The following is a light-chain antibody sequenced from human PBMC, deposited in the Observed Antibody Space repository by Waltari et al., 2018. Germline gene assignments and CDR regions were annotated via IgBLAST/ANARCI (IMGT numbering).Light chain of an antibody. CDR2: GAS. CDR1: QSIGKY. CDR3: QHYVRLPAT. J-gene: IGKJ1*01. Sequence: EIVLTQSPGTLSLSPGERATLFCRASQSIGKYFVWYQQKPGQAPRLLIDGASTRATGIPDRFSGGGSGTDFSLSITRLEPEDCAVYYCQHYVRLPATFGQGTTVEI. V-gene: IGKV3-20*01.